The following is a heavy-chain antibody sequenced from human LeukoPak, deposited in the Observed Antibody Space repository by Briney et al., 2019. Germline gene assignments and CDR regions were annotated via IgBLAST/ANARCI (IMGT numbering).Heavy chain of an antibody. Sequence: ASVKVSCKASGYTFTSYYMHWVRQAPGQGLEWMGIINPSGGSTSYAQKFQGRVTMTRDMSTSTAYMELSSLRSEDTAVYYCASGGGDTAMVTAFDIWGQGTMVTVSS. CDR2: INPSGGST. CDR1: GYTFTSYY. J-gene: IGHJ3*02. CDR3: ASGGGDTAMVTAFDI. V-gene: IGHV1-46*01. D-gene: IGHD5-18*01.